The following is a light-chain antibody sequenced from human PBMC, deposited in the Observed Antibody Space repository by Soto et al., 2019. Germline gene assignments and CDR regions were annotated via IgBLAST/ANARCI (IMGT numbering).Light chain of an antibody. CDR1: QDISNY. CDR3: QQYDNLPIT. V-gene: IGKV1-33*01. J-gene: IGKJ5*01. Sequence: DIQMTQSPSSLSASVGDRVTITCQASQDISNYLNWYQQKPGKAPKLLIYDASNLETGVPSRFSGSGSGTDFTFTISSLQPEDIETYYCQQYDNLPITLGQGTRLEIK. CDR2: DAS.